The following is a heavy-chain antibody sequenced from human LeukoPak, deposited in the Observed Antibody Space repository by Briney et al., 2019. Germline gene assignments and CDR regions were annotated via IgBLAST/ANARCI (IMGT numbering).Heavy chain of an antibody. D-gene: IGHD3-10*01. V-gene: IGHV3-11*01. J-gene: IGHJ4*02. CDR1: GFIFSDYA. CDR2: ISSSGSTI. Sequence: GGSLRLSCTASGFIFSDYAMSWVRQAPGKGLEWVSYISSSGSTIYYADSVKGRFTISRDNAKNSLYLQMNSLRAEDTAVYYCARDDEIPYYGSGSYVGWGQGTLVTVSS. CDR3: ARDDEIPYYGSGSYVG.